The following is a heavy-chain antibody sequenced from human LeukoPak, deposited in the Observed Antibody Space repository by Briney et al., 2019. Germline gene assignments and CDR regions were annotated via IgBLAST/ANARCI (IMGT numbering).Heavy chain of an antibody. CDR2: IIPILGIA. J-gene: IGHJ4*02. CDR3: AIHYYDILTGYFDY. D-gene: IGHD3-9*01. Sequence: SVKVSCKASGGTFSSYAISWVRQAPGQGLEWMGRIIPILGIANYAQKFQGRVTITVDKSTSTAYMELSSLRSEDTAVYYCAIHYYDILTGYFDYWGQGTLVTVSS. V-gene: IGHV1-69*04. CDR1: GGTFSSYA.